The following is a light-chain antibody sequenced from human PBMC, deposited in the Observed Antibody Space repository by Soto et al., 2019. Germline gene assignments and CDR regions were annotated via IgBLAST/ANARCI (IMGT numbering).Light chain of an antibody. CDR2: DAS. CDR3: QAYYSTPPT. J-gene: IGKJ2*01. CDR1: QGIANY. Sequence: AIRMTQSPFSLSACVGDRVTITCWASQGIANYLAWYHQNPAKAPNLFIQDASSLQSAVQSRFSGSGSGTEYTLTISGLQPEDFATYYCQAYYSTPPTFGQGTKLEIK. V-gene: IGKV1D-43*01.